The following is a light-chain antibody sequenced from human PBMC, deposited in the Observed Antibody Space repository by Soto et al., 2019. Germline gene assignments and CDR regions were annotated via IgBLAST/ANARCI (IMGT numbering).Light chain of an antibody. Sequence: QSALTQPASVSGSPGQSITNSCTGTSSDVGGYNYVSWYQQHPGKAPKLMIYDVSNRPSGVSNRFSGSKSGNTASLTISGLQAEDEADYYCSSYTSSSTVFGGGTKLTVL. CDR1: SSDVGGYNY. J-gene: IGLJ2*01. CDR3: SSYTSSSTV. V-gene: IGLV2-14*01. CDR2: DVS.